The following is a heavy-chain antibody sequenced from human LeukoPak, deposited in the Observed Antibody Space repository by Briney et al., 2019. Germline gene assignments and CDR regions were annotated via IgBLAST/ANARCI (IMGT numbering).Heavy chain of an antibody. D-gene: IGHD4-17*01. CDR3: AKDTYYGDFTAFDY. V-gene: IGHV3-9*01. Sequence: PGRSLRLSYAASGFTFDDYAMHWVRQAPGKGLEWVSGISWNSGSIGYADSVKGRFTISRDNAKNSLYLQMNSLRAEDTALYYCAKDTYYGDFTAFDYWGQGTLVTVSS. CDR1: GFTFDDYA. J-gene: IGHJ4*02. CDR2: ISWNSGSI.